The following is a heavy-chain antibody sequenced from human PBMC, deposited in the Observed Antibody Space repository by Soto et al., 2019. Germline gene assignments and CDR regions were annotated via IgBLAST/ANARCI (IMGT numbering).Heavy chain of an antibody. J-gene: IGHJ5*02. V-gene: IGHV1-18*01. CDR2: ISAYNGNT. D-gene: IGHD2-15*01. CDR1: GYTFTSYG. CDR3: ARERYCSGGSCLVWFDP. Sequence: ASVKVFCKASGYTFTSYGISWVRQAPGQGLEWMGWISAYNGNTNYAQKLQGRVTMTTDTSTSTAYMELRSLRSDDTAVYYCARERYCSGGSCLVWFDPWGQGTLVTVSS.